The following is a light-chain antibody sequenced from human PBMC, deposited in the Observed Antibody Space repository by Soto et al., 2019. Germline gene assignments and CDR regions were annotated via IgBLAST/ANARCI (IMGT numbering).Light chain of an antibody. CDR3: QHYSTSAFT. Sequence: EIVLTQSPGTLSLSPGERATLSCRASQSVSNYLVWYRQRPGQAPRLLIHGASIRATGIPYRFSGSGSGTDFTLTISRLEPEDFAVYYCQHYSTSAFTFGPGTKVDIK. J-gene: IGKJ3*01. V-gene: IGKV3-20*01. CDR2: GAS. CDR1: QSVSNY.